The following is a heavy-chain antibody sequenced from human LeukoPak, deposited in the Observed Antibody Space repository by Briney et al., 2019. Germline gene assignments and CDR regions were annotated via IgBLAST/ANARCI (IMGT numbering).Heavy chain of an antibody. CDR3: ARGPYYYYYDSSGYYFGSDLDVHDY. D-gene: IGHD3-22*01. Sequence: ASVKVSCKASGYTFTSYYMHWVRQAPGQGLEWMGIIDPSGGSSSYAHKFQGRVTMTRNTSISTAYMELSSLRSEDTAVYYCARGPYYYYYDSSGYYFGSDLDVHDYWGQGTLVTVSS. J-gene: IGHJ4*02. CDR2: IDPSGGSS. V-gene: IGHV1-46*01. CDR1: GYTFTSYY.